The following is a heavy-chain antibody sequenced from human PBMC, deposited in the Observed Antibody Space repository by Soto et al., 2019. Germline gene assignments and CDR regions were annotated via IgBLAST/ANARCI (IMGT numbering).Heavy chain of an antibody. V-gene: IGHV3-7*05. D-gene: IGHD6-13*01. CDR1: GFTFSSYW. CDR2: IKQDGSEK. CDR3: ARDEQQLPSDYYYYYGMDV. J-gene: IGHJ6*02. Sequence: GGSLRLSCAASGFTFSSYWMSWVRQAPGKGLEWVANIKQDGSEKYYVDSVKGRFTISRDNAKNSLYLQMNSLRAEDTAVYYCARDEQQLPSDYYYYYGMDVWGQGTTVTVSS.